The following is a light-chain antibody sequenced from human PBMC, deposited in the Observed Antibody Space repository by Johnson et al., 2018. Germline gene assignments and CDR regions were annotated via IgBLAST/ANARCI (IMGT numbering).Light chain of an antibody. Sequence: QSVLTQPPSVSAAPGQKVTISCSGSSSNIGNNYVSWYQQLPGTAPKLLIYDNNKRPSGIPDRFSGSKSGTSATLGITGLQTGDEADYYCGTWDSSLSYRNVFGTGTKVTVL. CDR3: GTWDSSLSYRNV. J-gene: IGLJ1*01. CDR1: SSNIGNNY. V-gene: IGLV1-51*01. CDR2: DNN.